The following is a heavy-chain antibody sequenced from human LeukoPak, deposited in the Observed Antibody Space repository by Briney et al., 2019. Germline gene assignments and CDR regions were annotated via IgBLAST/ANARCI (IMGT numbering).Heavy chain of an antibody. CDR3: ARDHYGSGSSGFDP. V-gene: IGHV4-61*02. J-gene: IGHJ5*02. CDR1: GGSISSGSYY. Sequence: SQTLSPTCTVSGGSISSGSYYWSWIRQPAGKGLEWIGRIYTSGSTNYNPSLKSRVTISVDTSKNQFSLKLSSVTAADTAVYYCARDHYGSGSSGFDPWGQGTLVTVSS. D-gene: IGHD3-10*01. CDR2: IYTSGST.